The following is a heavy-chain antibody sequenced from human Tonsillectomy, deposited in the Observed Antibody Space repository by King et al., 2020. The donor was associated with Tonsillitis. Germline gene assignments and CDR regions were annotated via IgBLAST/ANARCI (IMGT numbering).Heavy chain of an antibody. V-gene: IGHV6-1*01. Sequence: VQLQQSGPGLVKPSQTLSLTCAISGDSVSSNSAAWNWIRQSPSRGLEWLGRTYYRSKWHNDYALSVQSRITINPDTSKNQFSLQLNSVTREDTAVYYCAREFSCSGGSCYSGWFDPWGQGTQVTVSS. J-gene: IGHJ5*02. CDR2: TYYRSKWHN. D-gene: IGHD2-15*01. CDR1: GDSVSSNSAA. CDR3: AREFSCSGGSCYSGWFDP.